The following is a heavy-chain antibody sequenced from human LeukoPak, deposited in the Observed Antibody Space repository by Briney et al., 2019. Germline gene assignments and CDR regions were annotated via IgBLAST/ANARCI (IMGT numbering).Heavy chain of an antibody. CDR1: GFTFSSYA. J-gene: IGHJ6*02. CDR3: ARYDARYGMDV. Sequence: GGSLRLSCAASGFTFSSYAMHWVRQAPGKGLEWVAVISYDGSNKYYADSVKGRFTISRDNSKNTLYLQMNSLRAEDTAVYYCARYDARYGMDVWGPGTTVTVSS. V-gene: IGHV3-30-3*01. CDR2: ISYDGSNK. D-gene: IGHD1-1*01.